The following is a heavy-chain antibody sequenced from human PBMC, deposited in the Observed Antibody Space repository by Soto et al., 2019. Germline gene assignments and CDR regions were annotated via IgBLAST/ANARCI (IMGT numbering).Heavy chain of an antibody. CDR1: GDSVSSNSAA. CDR2: TYYRSKWYN. CDR3: ARGGEQWLVNNNWFDP. Sequence: SQTLSLTCAISGDSVSSNSAAWNWIRQSPSRGLEWLGRTYYRSKWYNDYAVSVKSRITINPDTSKNQFSLQLNSVTPEDTAVYYCARGGEQWLVNNNWFDPWGQGTLVTVSS. J-gene: IGHJ5*02. D-gene: IGHD6-19*01. V-gene: IGHV6-1*01.